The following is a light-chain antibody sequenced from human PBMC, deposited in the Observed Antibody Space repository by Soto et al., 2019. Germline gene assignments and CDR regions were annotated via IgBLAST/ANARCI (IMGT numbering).Light chain of an antibody. CDR1: QGISSY. Sequence: DIQLTQSPSFLSASVGDRVTITCRASQGISSYLAWYQQKPGQAPKLLIYAATTLQSGVPSRFSDSGSGTEFTLTIISLQLEDFATYYCKQYRYFPWTFGQGTKVEIK. CDR2: AAT. J-gene: IGKJ1*01. V-gene: IGKV1-9*01. CDR3: KQYRYFPWT.